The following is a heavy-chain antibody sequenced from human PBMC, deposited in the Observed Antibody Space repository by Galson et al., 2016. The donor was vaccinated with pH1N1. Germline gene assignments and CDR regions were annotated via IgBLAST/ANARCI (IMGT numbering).Heavy chain of an antibody. D-gene: IGHD1-26*01. CDR2: IYTSGST. V-gene: IGHV4-61*09. J-gene: IGHJ4*02. CDR3: ARVRHEWELGGNYFDY. Sequence: TLSLTCTVSGGSIRSGSYYCSWIRQPAGKGLEWIGYIYTSGSTNYNPSLKSRVTISVDTSKNQFSLKLSSVTAADTAVYSCARVRHEWELGGNYFDYWGQGTLVTVSS. CDR1: GGSIRSGSYY.